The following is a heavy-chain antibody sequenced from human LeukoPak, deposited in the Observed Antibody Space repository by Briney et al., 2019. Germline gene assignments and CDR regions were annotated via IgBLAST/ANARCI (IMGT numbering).Heavy chain of an antibody. D-gene: IGHD5-12*01. V-gene: IGHV1-8*01. CDR1: GYTFDDYD. CDR2: MNGRSGNT. J-gene: IGHJ3*01. Sequence: ASVKVSCKASGYTFDDYDINWVRQVPGQGLEWLGWMNGRSGNTGYTEKLEGRLSMTRDTSKTTAYMEVSGLTSEEAAMYFCARAGYRSYDSDALDVWGQGTLVTVS. CDR3: ARAGYRSYDSDALDV.